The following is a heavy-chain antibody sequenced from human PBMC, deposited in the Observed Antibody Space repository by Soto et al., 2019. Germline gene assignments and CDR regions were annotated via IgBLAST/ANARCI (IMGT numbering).Heavy chain of an antibody. CDR1: GFTFSNAW. CDR3: TLFHYDFGGVYLSYYGMDV. CDR2: IKSKTDGGTT. D-gene: IGHD3-3*01. J-gene: IGHJ6*02. V-gene: IGHV3-15*07. Sequence: GGSLRLSCAASGFTFSNAWMNWVRQAPGKGLEWVGRIKSKTDGGTTDYAAPVKGRFTISRDDSKNTLYLQMNSLKTEDTAVYYFTLFHYDFGGVYLSYYGMDVWGQGTTVTVSS.